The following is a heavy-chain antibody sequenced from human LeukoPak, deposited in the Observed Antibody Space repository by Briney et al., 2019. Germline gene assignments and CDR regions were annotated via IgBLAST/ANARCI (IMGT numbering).Heavy chain of an antibody. Sequence: ASVKVSCKASGYTFTSYGISWVRQAPGQGLEWMGWISAYNGNTNYAQKLQGRVTMTTDTSTSTAYMELRSLRSDDTAVYYCARSSGLPAAGTLWYFDLWGRGTLVTVSS. CDR3: ARSSGLPAAGTLWYFDL. J-gene: IGHJ2*01. D-gene: IGHD6-13*01. CDR2: ISAYNGNT. CDR1: GYTFTSYG. V-gene: IGHV1-18*01.